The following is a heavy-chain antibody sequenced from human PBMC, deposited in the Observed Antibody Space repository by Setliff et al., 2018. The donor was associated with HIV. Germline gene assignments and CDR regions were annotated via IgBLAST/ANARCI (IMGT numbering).Heavy chain of an antibody. V-gene: IGHV4-31*03. J-gene: IGHJ4*02. CDR3: ASTRTYYFDY. CDR2: IYYSGSA. CDR1: GGSISSGGYY. Sequence: SETLSLTCSVSGGSISSGGYYWSWIRQHPGKGLEWIGYIYYSGSAYYNPSLASRVSISVDTSKNQFSLKLSSVTAADTAAYYCASTRTYYFDYWGQGTLVTVS.